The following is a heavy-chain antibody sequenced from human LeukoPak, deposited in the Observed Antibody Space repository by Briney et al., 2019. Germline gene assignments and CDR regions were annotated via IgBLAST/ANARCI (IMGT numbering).Heavy chain of an antibody. CDR1: GFTFSSYA. V-gene: IGHV3-23*01. CDR2: ISDTT. D-gene: IGHD2-15*01. Sequence: GGSLRLSCAASGFTFSSYAMTWVRQAPGKGLEWVSAISDTTYYAYSVKSRFTISRDNSKSTLFLQMNSLRAANTAEYYCARYCITSSCSSYSYYGMDVWGQGTTVTVSS. CDR3: ARYCITSSCSSYSYYGMDV. J-gene: IGHJ6*02.